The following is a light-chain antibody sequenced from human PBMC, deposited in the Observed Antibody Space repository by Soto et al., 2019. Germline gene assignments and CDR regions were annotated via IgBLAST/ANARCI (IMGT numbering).Light chain of an antibody. CDR2: KAS. CDR1: QSISSW. CDR3: QHHSSSSPYT. V-gene: IGKV1-5*03. J-gene: IGKJ2*01. Sequence: DLQMTQSPSTLSASVGDRVTITCRASQSISSWLAWFQQKPGKAPNFLIYKASTLGSGVPSCFSSSGSATKFTLTISSLQPDEFATSYSQHHSSSSPYTFGQGTKLEIK.